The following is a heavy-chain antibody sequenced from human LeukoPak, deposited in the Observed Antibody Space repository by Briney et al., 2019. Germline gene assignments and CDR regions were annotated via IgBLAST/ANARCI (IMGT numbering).Heavy chain of an antibody. CDR2: ISAYNGNT. J-gene: IGHJ4*02. CDR1: GYTFTSYD. V-gene: IGHV1-18*01. Sequence: ASVKVSCKASGYTFTSYDINWVRQATGQGLEWMGWISAYNGNTNYAQKLQGRVTMTTDTSTSTAYMELRSLRSDDTAVYYCARVGGSYTTLPYYFDYWGQGTLVTVSS. CDR3: ARVGGSYTTLPYYFDY. D-gene: IGHD1-26*01.